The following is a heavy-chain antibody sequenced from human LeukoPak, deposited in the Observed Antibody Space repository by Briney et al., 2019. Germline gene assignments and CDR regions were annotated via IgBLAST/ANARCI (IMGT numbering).Heavy chain of an antibody. CDR3: AKGDYGSGWYFRFDY. V-gene: IGHV3-23*01. D-gene: IGHD6-19*01. CDR2: ISGSGGST. J-gene: IGHJ4*02. CDR1: GFTFSSYA. Sequence: GGSLRLSCAASGFTFSSYAMSWVRQAPGKGLEWVSAISGSGGSTYYTDSVKGRFTISRDNSKNTLYLQMNSLRAEDTAVYYCAKGDYGSGWYFRFDYWGQGTLVTVSS.